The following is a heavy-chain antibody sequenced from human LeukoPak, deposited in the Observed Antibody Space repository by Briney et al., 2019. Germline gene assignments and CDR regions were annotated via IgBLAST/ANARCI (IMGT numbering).Heavy chain of an antibody. V-gene: IGHV4-34*01. CDR3: ARGKGWRWLQPQLRRSYNWFDP. J-gene: IGHJ5*02. Sequence: PSETLSLTCAVYGGSFSGYYWSWIRQPPGKGLEWIGEINHGGSTNYNPSLKSRVSISVDTSKNQFSLKLSSVTAADTAVYYCARGKGWRWLQPQLRRSYNWFDPWGQGTLVTVSS. CDR1: GGSFSGYY. D-gene: IGHD5-24*01. CDR2: INHGGST.